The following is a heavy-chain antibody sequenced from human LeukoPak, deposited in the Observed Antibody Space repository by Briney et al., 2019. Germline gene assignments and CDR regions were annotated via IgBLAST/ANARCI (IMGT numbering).Heavy chain of an antibody. Sequence: ASVKVSCKASGYTFTSYYMHWVRQAPGQGLEWMGIINPSGGSTSYAQKFQGRVTMTRDMSTSTVYMELSSLRSEDTAVYYCARVAYPSGYSSGWYSVPYFDYWGQGTLVTVSS. D-gene: IGHD6-19*01. CDR2: INPSGGST. J-gene: IGHJ4*02. CDR3: ARVAYPSGYSSGWYSVPYFDY. V-gene: IGHV1-46*01. CDR1: GYTFTSYY.